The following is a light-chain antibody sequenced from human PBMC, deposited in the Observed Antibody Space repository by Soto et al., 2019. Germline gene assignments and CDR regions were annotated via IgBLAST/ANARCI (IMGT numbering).Light chain of an antibody. Sequence: EIVLTQSPGTLSLSPGERATLSCRASQSVSSNYLTWYQQKPGQAPRLLIHGASSRATGIPDRFSGSGSGTDFPLTISRLEPEDFAVYYCQQYGSSPFTFGPGTKVDI. CDR3: QQYGSSPFT. CDR1: QSVSSNY. V-gene: IGKV3-20*01. CDR2: GAS. J-gene: IGKJ3*01.